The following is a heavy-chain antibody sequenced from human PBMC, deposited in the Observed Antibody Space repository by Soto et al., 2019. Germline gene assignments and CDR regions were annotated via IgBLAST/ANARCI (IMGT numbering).Heavy chain of an antibody. D-gene: IGHD6-6*01. CDR3: ASMIAARHWFDP. J-gene: IGHJ5*02. Sequence: GGSLRLSCAASGFTFSSYSMNWVRQAPGKGLEWVSSISSSSSYIYYADSVKGRFTTSRDNAKNSLYLQMNSLRAEDTAAYYCASMIAARHWFDPWGQGTLVTVSS. V-gene: IGHV3-21*01. CDR2: ISSSSSYI. CDR1: GFTFSSYS.